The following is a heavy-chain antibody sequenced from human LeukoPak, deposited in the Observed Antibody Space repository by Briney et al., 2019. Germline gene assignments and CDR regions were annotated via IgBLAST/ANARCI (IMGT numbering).Heavy chain of an antibody. V-gene: IGHV1-18*01. J-gene: IGHJ4*02. D-gene: IGHD3-10*01. CDR2: ISTYNGNT. Sequence: ASVKDSCKASGYTFTSYGISWVRPAPGQGREWMGWISTYNGNTNYAQKLQGRVTMTTDTSTSTAYMELRSLRSDDTAVYYCARSMVRGVITIDYWGQGTLVTVSS. CDR3: ARSMVRGVITIDY. CDR1: GYTFTSYG.